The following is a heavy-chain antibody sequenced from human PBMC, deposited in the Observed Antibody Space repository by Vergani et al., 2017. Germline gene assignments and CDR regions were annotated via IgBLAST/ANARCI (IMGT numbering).Heavy chain of an antibody. Sequence: QLQLQESGPGLVKPSETLSLTCTVSGGSISSSSYYWGWIRQPPGKGLEWIGSIYYSGSTYYNPSLKSRVTISVDTSKNQFSLKLSSVTAADTAVYYYARAFWSGYYSLVGYYYGMDVWGQGTTVTVSS. CDR3: ARAFWSGYYSLVGYYYGMDV. D-gene: IGHD3-3*01. CDR2: IYYSGST. CDR1: GGSISSSSYY. V-gene: IGHV4-39*07. J-gene: IGHJ6*02.